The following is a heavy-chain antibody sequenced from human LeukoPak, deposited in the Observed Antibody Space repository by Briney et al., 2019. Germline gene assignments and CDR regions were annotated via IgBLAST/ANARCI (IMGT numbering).Heavy chain of an antibody. J-gene: IGHJ5*02. CDR3: ARDRGLYSSSWYPRFDH. V-gene: IGHV4-59*01. D-gene: IGHD6-13*01. Sequence: SETLSLTCTVSGGSISSYYWSWIRQPPGKGLEWIGYIYYSGSTNYNPSLKSRVTISVDTSKNQFSLKLSSVTAADTAVYYCARDRGLYSSSWYPRFDHWGQGTLLTVSS. CDR1: GGSISSYY. CDR2: IYYSGST.